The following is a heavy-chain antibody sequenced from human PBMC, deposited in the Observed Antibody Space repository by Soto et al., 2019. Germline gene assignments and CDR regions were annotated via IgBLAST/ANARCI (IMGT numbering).Heavy chain of an antibody. Sequence: SETLSLTCTVSGGSTNSISDYWGWIRQPPGKGLEWIGSVYYSGSTHDNPSLQSRVTISVDTSRNQFSLNLISVTAADTAVYFSARQPRGPGDGERGVYFAYSGQGPLVIVSS. D-gene: IGHD2-21*01. CDR2: VYYSGST. V-gene: IGHV4-39*01. CDR3: ARQPRGPGDGERGVYFAY. CDR1: GGSTNSISDY. J-gene: IGHJ4*02.